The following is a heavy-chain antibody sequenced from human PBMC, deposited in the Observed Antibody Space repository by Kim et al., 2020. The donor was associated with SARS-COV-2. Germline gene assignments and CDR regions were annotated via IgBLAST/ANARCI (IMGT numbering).Heavy chain of an antibody. Sequence: SETLSLTCTVSGGSISSSSYYWGWIRQPPGKGLEWIGSIYYSGSTYYNPSLKSRVTISVDTSKNQFSLKLSSVTAADTAVYYCARAEYSYGYEGAFDIWGQGTMVTVSS. D-gene: IGHD5-18*01. CDR3: ARAEYSYGYEGAFDI. CDR2: IYYSGST. CDR1: GGSISSSSYY. J-gene: IGHJ3*02. V-gene: IGHV4-39*01.